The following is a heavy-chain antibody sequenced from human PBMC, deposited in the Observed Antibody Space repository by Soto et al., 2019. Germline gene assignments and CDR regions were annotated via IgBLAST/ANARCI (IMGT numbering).Heavy chain of an antibody. V-gene: IGHV1-18*01. D-gene: IGHD3-3*01. CDR2: ISAYNGNT. J-gene: IGHJ6*02. Sequence: QVQLVQSGAEVKKPGASVKVSCKASGYTFTSYGISWVRQAPGQGLEWMGWISAYNGNTNYAQKLQGRVTMTTDTSTGIAYMELRSLRSDDTAVYYCARDTVEVGVVIIRYYYYGMDVWGQGTTVTVSS. CDR3: ARDTVEVGVVIIRYYYYGMDV. CDR1: GYTFTSYG.